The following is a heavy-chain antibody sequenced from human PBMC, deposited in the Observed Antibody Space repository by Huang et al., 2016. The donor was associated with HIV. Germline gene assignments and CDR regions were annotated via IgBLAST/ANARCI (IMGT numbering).Heavy chain of an antibody. V-gene: IGHV3-23*01. CDR1: GCSFRHYD. Sequence: EVQLLESGGTLVHPGGSLGLFCAASGCSFRHYDMKWVRQAPGKGVEWVSTVSGSGGTTHHADSVKGRLTISRDNSKTTLYLQRSSLRAEDTGSYYCAKEQRTIIGVGIGFFDYWGQGSLSTVSS. CDR3: AKEQRTIIGVGIGFFDY. J-gene: IGHJ4*02. D-gene: IGHD3-3*01. CDR2: VSGSGGTT.